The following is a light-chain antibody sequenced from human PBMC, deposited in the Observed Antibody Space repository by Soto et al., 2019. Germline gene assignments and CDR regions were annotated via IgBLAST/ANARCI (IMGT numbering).Light chain of an antibody. Sequence: QSVLTQPASVSGSPGQSITIPCTGTSSDVGGYNYVSWYQQHPGKAPKLMIYEVSNRPSGVSNRFSGSKSGNTASLTISGLRAEDEADYYCSSYTSSSTYVFGTGAKVTVL. V-gene: IGLV2-14*01. CDR1: SSDVGGYNY. J-gene: IGLJ1*01. CDR2: EVS. CDR3: SSYTSSSTYV.